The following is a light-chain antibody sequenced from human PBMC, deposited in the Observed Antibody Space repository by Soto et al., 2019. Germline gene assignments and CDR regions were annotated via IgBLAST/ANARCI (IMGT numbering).Light chain of an antibody. CDR3: SSYTSSSTPWV. V-gene: IGLV2-14*01. CDR1: SSDVGGYNY. CDR2: EVS. J-gene: IGLJ3*02. Sequence: QSALTQLASVSGSPGQSITISCTGTSSDVGGYNYVSWYQQHPGKAPKLMIYEVSNRPSGVSNRFSGSKSGNKASLTISGLQAEDEADYCCSSYTSSSTPWVFGGGTKVTVL.